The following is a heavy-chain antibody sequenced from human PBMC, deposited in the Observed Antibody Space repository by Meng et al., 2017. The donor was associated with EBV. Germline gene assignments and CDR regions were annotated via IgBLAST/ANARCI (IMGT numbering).Heavy chain of an antibody. Sequence: QVGRVEAGGGVVQPGRSLGLSCAASGFTFSSYAMHWVRQAPGKGLEWVAVISYDGSNKYYADSVKGRFTISRDNSKNTLYLQMNSLRAEDTAVYYCARDPDSSGWYYFDYWGQGTLVTVLL. CDR3: ARDPDSSGWYYFDY. CDR2: ISYDGSNK. D-gene: IGHD6-19*01. J-gene: IGHJ4*02. CDR1: GFTFSSYA. V-gene: IGHV3-30-3*01.